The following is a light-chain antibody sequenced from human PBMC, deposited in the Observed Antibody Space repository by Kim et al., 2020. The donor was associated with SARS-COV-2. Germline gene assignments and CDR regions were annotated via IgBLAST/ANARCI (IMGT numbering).Light chain of an antibody. J-gene: IGLJ3*02. CDR2: YDK. CDR3: QVWDSDSDHCV. Sequence: APGKTATITCEGANIASNNVHWDQQKPGQAPVLVLYYDKDRPPGVSEQLSGSNSGDTATLAISRVEAGFEADYFCQVWDSDSDHCVFGGGTQLTVL. V-gene: IGLV3-21*04. CDR1: NIASNN.